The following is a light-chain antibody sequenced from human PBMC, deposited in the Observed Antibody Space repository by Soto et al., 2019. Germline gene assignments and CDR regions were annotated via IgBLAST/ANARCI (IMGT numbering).Light chain of an antibody. CDR1: SSDIGDYNY. Sequence: QSALTQSPSVSGSPGQSVTISCTGTSSDIGDYNYVSWYQQHPGKAPKLLISDVNKRPSGVPDRFSGSKSGNTASLTISGLQTEDEADYYCCSYAGSFLKVFGTGTKLTVL. CDR2: DVN. V-gene: IGLV2-11*01. J-gene: IGLJ1*01. CDR3: CSYAGSFLKV.